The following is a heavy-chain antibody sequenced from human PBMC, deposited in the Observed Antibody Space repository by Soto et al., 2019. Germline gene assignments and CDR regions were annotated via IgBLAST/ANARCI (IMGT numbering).Heavy chain of an antibody. Sequence: QVQLQQWGAGLLKPSETLSLTCAVYGGSFSGYYWSWIRQPPGKGLEWIGEINHSGSTNYNPSLKSRVTISVDTSKNQFSRKLSSVTAADTAVYYCARVAGGGHNFDYWGQGTLVTVSS. J-gene: IGHJ4*02. CDR2: INHSGST. CDR3: ARVAGGGHNFDY. V-gene: IGHV4-34*01. CDR1: GGSFSGYY. D-gene: IGHD3-16*01.